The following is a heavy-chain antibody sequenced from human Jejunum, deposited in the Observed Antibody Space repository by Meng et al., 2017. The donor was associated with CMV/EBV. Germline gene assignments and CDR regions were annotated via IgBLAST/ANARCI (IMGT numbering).Heavy chain of an antibody. CDR2: IKQDGSEK. CDR3: GGGGGWVSEY. D-gene: IGHD6-19*01. V-gene: IGHV3-7*04. J-gene: IGHJ4*02. CDR1: GLTFPNYW. Sequence: CEASGLTFPNYWMEWVRQAPGKGLEWVANIKQDGSEKYYVDSVKGRFTISRDNAKNSLYLQMNSLRAEDTAVYYCGGGGGWVSEYWGQGTLVTVSS.